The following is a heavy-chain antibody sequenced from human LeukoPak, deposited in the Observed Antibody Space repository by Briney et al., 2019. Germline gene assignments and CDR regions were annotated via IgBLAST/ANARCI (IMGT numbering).Heavy chain of an antibody. CDR2: IWYDGSNK. D-gene: IGHD1-26*01. CDR1: GFPFSSYG. CDR3: AKAKWELYYYGLDV. Sequence: GGSLRLSFAASGFPFSSYGMHWGRPAPGKGLGWVAVIWYDGSNKYYADSVKGRFTISRDNSKNTLYLQMNSLRAEDTAVYYCAKAKWELYYYGLDVWGQGTTVTVSS. J-gene: IGHJ6*02. V-gene: IGHV3-33*06.